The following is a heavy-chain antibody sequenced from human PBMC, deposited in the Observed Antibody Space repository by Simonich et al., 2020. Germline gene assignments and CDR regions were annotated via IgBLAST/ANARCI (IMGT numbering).Heavy chain of an antibody. CDR2: MSGRGSST. CDR3: AKRSGVSITGTFDY. D-gene: IGHD1-7*01. J-gene: IGHJ4*02. Sequence: EVQLLESGGGLVQPGGSLRLSCAASGFTFSSYAMSWVRQAPGKGLAWVSAMSGRGSSTYYADSVKGRFTISRDNSKNTLYLQMNSLRADDTAVYYCAKRSGVSITGTFDYWGQGTLVTVSS. CDR1: GFTFSSYA. V-gene: IGHV3-23*01.